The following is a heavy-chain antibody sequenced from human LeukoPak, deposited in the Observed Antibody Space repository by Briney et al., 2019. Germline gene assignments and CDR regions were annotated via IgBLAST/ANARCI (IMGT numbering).Heavy chain of an antibody. D-gene: IGHD6-6*01. CDR2: INPNSGGT. CDR1: GYTFTGYY. CDR3: AISTAGPGYYYYGMDV. J-gene: IGHJ6*02. V-gene: IGHV1-2*02. Sequence: ASVKVSCKASGYTFTGYYMHWVRQAPGQGLEWMEWINPNSGGTNYAQKFQGRVTMTRDTSISTAYMELSRLRSDDTAVYYCAISTAGPGYYYYGMDVWGQGTTVTVSS.